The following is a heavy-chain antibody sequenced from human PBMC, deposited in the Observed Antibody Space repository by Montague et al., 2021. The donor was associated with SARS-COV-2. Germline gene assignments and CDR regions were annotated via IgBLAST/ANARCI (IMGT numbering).Heavy chain of an antibody. CDR1: GGSTSSSNW. CDR3: ARAISHWFRGAFDI. D-gene: IGHD3-10*01. V-gene: IGHV4-4*02. CDR2: IYHSGST. J-gene: IGHJ3*02. Sequence: SETLSLTCAVSGGSTSSSNWWSWVRQPPGKGLKWIGEIYHSGSTNYNPSLKSRVTISVDKSKNQFSLKLSSVTAADTAVYYCARAISHWFRGAFDIWGQGAMVTVSS.